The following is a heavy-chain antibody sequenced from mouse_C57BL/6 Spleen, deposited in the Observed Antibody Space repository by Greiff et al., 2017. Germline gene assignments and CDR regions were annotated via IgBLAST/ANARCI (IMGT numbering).Heavy chain of an antibody. D-gene: IGHD1-1*01. J-gene: IGHJ1*03. CDR1: GYTFTSYW. V-gene: IGHV1-52*01. CDR3: ARSAVGYFDV. CDR2: IDPSDSET. Sequence: VQLQQPGAELVRPGSSVKLSCKASGYTFTSYWMHWVKQRPIQGLEWIGNIDPSDSETHYNQKFKDKATLTVDKSSSTAYMQLSSLTSEDSAVSYCARSAVGYFDVWGTGTTVTVSS.